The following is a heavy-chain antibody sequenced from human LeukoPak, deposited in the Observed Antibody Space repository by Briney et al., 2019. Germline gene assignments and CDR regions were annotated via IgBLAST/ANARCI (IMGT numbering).Heavy chain of an antibody. J-gene: IGHJ4*02. V-gene: IGHV3-74*01. CDR1: GFSFSSSW. Sequence: QPGGSLRLSCAASGFSFSSSWVHWVRQAPGKGLVWVSRLRGDGSFTNYADPVKGRFTISRDNSKNTLYLQMNSLRAEDTALYYCARLMVAAGVAYYDYWGQGTLVTVSS. CDR2: LRGDGSFT. CDR3: ARLMVAAGVAYYDY. D-gene: IGHD2-15*01.